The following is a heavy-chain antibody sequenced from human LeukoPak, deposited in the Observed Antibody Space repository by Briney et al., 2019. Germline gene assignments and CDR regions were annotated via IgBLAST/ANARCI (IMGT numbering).Heavy chain of an antibody. J-gene: IGHJ4*02. CDR1: GFTFSSYE. D-gene: IGHD3-9*01. CDR2: ITGSGDTT. Sequence: GGSLRLSCAASGFTFSSYEMNWVRQAPGKGLEWVSAITGSGDTTYYADSVKGRFTISRDNSKNALYVEMNTLRAEDTAVYYCVKWGDYDILTGYYVPDFWGQGTLVTVSS. V-gene: IGHV3-23*01. CDR3: VKWGDYDILTGYYVPDF.